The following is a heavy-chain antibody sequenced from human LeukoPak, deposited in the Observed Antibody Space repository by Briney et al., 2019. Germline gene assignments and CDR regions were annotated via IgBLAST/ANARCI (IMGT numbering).Heavy chain of an antibody. J-gene: IGHJ5*02. CDR3: ARHWRIIGNWFDP. D-gene: IGHD3-16*01. CDR2: ISSSSSYI. Sequence: GRSLRLSCEASGFTFSSYGMHWVRQAPGKGLEWVSSISSSSSYIYYAASVKGRFTISRDNAKNSLYLQMNSLRAADTAVYYCARHWRIIGNWFDPWGQGTLVTVSS. CDR1: GFTFSSYG. V-gene: IGHV3-21*01.